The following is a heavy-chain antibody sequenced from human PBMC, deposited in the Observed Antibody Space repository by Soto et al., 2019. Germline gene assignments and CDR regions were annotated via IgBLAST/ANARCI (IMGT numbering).Heavy chain of an antibody. V-gene: IGHV1-69*13. CDR3: ARGLEPGSPPDFDY. D-gene: IGHD1-1*01. CDR1: GGTLSSYA. CDR2: IIPIFGTA. Sequence: PVKVSCKDSGGTLSSYAISWVRQAPGQGLEWMGGIIPIFGTANYAQKFQGRVTITADESTSTAYMELSSLRSEDTAVYYCARGLEPGSPPDFDYWGQGTLVTVFS. J-gene: IGHJ4*02.